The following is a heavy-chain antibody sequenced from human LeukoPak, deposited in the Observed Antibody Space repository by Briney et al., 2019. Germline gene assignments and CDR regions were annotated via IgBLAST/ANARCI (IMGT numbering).Heavy chain of an antibody. CDR2: VDPNSGGT. J-gene: IGHJ4*02. Sequence: ASVKVSCKTSGYMFTGYYVHWVRQAPGQGLEWMGWVDPNSGGTNYAQKFQGRVTMTRDTSISTAYVELSRLRSDDTAVYYCAREPLYQRPFDYWGQGTLVTVSS. V-gene: IGHV1-2*02. CDR3: AREPLYQRPFDY. D-gene: IGHD1-14*01. CDR1: GYMFTGYY.